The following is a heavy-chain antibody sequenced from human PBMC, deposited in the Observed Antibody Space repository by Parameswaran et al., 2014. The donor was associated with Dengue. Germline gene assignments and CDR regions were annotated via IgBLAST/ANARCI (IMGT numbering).Heavy chain of an antibody. CDR1: GFTFSSYA. J-gene: IGHJ5*02. V-gene: IGHV3-23*01. D-gene: IGHD3-3*01. CDR2: ISGSGGST. Sequence: ESLKISCAASGFTFSSYAMSWVRQAPGKGLEWVSAISGSGGSTYYADSVKGRFTISRDNSKNTLYLQMNSLRAEDTAVYYCAKSLYYDFWSGYPNWFDPWGQGTLVTVSS. CDR3: AKSLYYDFWSGYPNWFDP.